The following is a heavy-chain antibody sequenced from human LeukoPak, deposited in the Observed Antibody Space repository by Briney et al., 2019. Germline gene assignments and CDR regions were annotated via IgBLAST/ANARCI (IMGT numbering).Heavy chain of an antibody. D-gene: IGHD3/OR15-3a*01. J-gene: IGHJ6*03. V-gene: IGHV4-61*02. CDR1: GGSISSGSYY. CDR3: ARDSAWTGYYYYYMDV. CDR2: IYTSGST. Sequence: ASETLSLTCTVSGGSISSGSYYWSWIRQPAGKGLEWIGRIYTSGSTNYNPALKSRVTISVDTSKNQFSLKLSSVTAADAAVYYCARDSAWTGYYYYYMDVWGKGTTVTVSS.